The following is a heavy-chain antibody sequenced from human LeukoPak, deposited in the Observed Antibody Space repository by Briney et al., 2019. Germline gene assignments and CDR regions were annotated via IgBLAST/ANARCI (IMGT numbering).Heavy chain of an antibody. Sequence: SETLSLTCAVYGGSFSGYYWSWIRQPPGKGLEWIGEINHSGSTNYNPSLKSRVTISVDRSKNQFSLKLSSVTAADTAVYYCARGKGGQGITMVRGVAFDIWGQGTMVTVSS. CDR2: INHSGST. V-gene: IGHV4-34*01. CDR1: GGSFSGYY. J-gene: IGHJ3*02. D-gene: IGHD3-10*01. CDR3: ARGKGGQGITMVRGVAFDI.